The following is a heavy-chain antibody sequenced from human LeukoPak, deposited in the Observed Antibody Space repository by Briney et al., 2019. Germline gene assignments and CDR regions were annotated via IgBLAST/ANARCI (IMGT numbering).Heavy chain of an antibody. CDR2: ISSTSRTT. V-gene: IGHV3-48*02. CDR3: ARVPPPNYFDY. CDR1: GFTFSTYS. Sequence: GGSLRLSCVASGFTFSTYSMNWVRQAPGKGLEWVSYISSTSRTTYYADSVKGRFTISRDNARNSLHLQMNSLRDEDTAVYYCARVPPPNYFDYWGQGTLVTVSS. J-gene: IGHJ4*02. D-gene: IGHD1-14*01.